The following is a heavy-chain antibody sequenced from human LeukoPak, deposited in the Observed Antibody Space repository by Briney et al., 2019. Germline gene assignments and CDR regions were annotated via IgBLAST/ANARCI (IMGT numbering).Heavy chain of an antibody. Sequence: GGSLRLSCAASGFTFDDYAMNWVRQAPGKGLEWVSGISWNSGSIGYADSVKGRFTISRDNAKNSLYLQMNSLRAEDMALYSCAKDMFRDGYNSYFDYWGQGTLVTVSS. V-gene: IGHV3-9*03. J-gene: IGHJ4*02. CDR1: GFTFDDYA. D-gene: IGHD5-24*01. CDR3: AKDMFRDGYNSYFDY. CDR2: ISWNSGSI.